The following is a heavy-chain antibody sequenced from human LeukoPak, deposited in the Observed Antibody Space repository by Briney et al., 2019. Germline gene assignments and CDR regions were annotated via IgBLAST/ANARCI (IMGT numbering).Heavy chain of an antibody. Sequence: SETLSLTCTVSGGSVTSSSYYWGWIRQPPGKGLEWIGGIYYGGATYYNPSLKSRVTISVDTPKNQFSLKLSSVTAADTAVYYCARHSRSSSSNDWFDPWGQGTLVTVSS. CDR1: GGSVTSSSYY. CDR2: IYYGGAT. V-gene: IGHV4-39*01. CDR3: ARHSRSSSSNDWFDP. D-gene: IGHD6-6*01. J-gene: IGHJ5*02.